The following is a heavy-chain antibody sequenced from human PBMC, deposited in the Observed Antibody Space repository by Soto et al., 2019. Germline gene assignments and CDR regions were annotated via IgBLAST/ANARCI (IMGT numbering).Heavy chain of an antibody. V-gene: IGHV3-21*01. D-gene: IGHD7-27*01. CDR3: ASGLAAFTYTGEY. Sequence: EVQLVESGGGLVKPGGSLRLSCAASGFTFNSYSMNWVRLPPGKGLEWVSSISSSGGSIYYADSLKGRFIISRDNAKSSLYLQMNSLRAEDTAVYYCASGLAAFTYTGEYWGQGTLVNVSS. J-gene: IGHJ4*02. CDR2: ISSSGGSI. CDR1: GFTFNSYS.